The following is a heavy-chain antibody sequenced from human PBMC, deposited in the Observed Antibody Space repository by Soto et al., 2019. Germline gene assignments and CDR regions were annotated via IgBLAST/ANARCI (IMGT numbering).Heavy chain of an antibody. D-gene: IGHD2-21*02. CDR2: VNPSGGHT. Sequence: QVQLMQSGAEVKKPGASVKVSCKASGDTFTDYYIHWVRQAPGQGLEWMGTVNPSGGHTTYAQHFLGRVTMTRDTSTRTLYMELTSRTSDDTAVYYCARGGHVVVVTAAVDYWGQGTLVTVSS. CDR3: ARGGHVVVVTAAVDY. J-gene: IGHJ4*02. V-gene: IGHV1-46*01. CDR1: GDTFTDYY.